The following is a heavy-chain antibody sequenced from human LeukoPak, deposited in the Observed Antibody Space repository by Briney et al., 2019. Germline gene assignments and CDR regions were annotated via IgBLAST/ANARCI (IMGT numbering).Heavy chain of an antibody. Sequence: TGGSLRLSCAASGFTFSSYSMNWVRQAPGKGLEWVSSISSSSSYIYYADSVKGRFTISRDNAKNPLYLQMNSLRAEDTALYYCARDGSASFFTSLDSWGQGTLVTVSS. D-gene: IGHD3-10*01. CDR3: ARDGSASFFTSLDS. CDR2: ISSSSSYI. V-gene: IGHV3-21*04. J-gene: IGHJ4*02. CDR1: GFTFSSYS.